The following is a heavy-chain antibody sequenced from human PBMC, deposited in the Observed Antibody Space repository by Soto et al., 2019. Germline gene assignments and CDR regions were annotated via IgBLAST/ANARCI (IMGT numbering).Heavy chain of an antibody. V-gene: IGHV3-23*01. D-gene: IGHD2-15*01. CDR2: ISGSGANT. CDR3: AKDKGAGDGSCFDY. Sequence: EVQLLESGGGLVQPGGSLRLSCAASGFTFRNYAMSWVRQAPGKGLEWVSAISGSGANTYYADSVKGRFTISRDQSKNTLYLQMNSLRAEDTALYYCAKDKGAGDGSCFDYWGQGTLVTVSS. J-gene: IGHJ4*02. CDR1: GFTFRNYA.